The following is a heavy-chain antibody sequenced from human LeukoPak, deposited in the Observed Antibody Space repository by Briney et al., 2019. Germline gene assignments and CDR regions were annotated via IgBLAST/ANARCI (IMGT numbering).Heavy chain of an antibody. D-gene: IGHD3-9*01. Sequence: PGGSLRLSCAASGFIFSGHWMSWVRQAPGKGLEWVANIRQAGSETYYVDSVKGRFTISRDNAKNSLYLQMNSLRAEDTAVYYCARGLLQYVDWLLPSFDYWGQGTLVTVSS. CDR2: IRQAGSET. J-gene: IGHJ4*02. CDR3: ARGLLQYVDWLLPSFDY. V-gene: IGHV3-7*01. CDR1: GFIFSGHW.